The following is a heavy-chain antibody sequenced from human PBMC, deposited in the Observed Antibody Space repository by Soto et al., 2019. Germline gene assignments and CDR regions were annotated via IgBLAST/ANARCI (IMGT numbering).Heavy chain of an antibody. CDR1: GFTFSSYA. CDR2: ISGSGGST. CDR3: AKDYVYYDSSGYYEYFQH. J-gene: IGHJ1*01. V-gene: IGHV3-23*01. D-gene: IGHD3-22*01. Sequence: GSLRLSCAASGFTFSSYAMSWVRQAPGKGLEWVSAISGSGGSTYYADSVKGRFTISRDNSKNTLYLQMNSLRAEDTAVYYCAKDYVYYDSSGYYEYFQHWGQGTLVTVSS.